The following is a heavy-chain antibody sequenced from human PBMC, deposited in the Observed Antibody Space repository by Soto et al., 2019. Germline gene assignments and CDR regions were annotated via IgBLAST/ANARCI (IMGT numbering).Heavy chain of an antibody. V-gene: IGHV4-4*07. CDR1: GASIISYC. D-gene: IGHD3-22*01. CDR2: IYTIGST. Sequence: ETLRLPSPVSGASIISYCRSWIGQPAGQGLEWIGRIYTIGSTNYNPSLKSRVTMSVDTSKNQFSLKLSSVTAADTAVYYCARDLQYYDALHLGSNYGMDVWGQGTTVTVSS. J-gene: IGHJ6*02. CDR3: ARDLQYYDALHLGSNYGMDV.